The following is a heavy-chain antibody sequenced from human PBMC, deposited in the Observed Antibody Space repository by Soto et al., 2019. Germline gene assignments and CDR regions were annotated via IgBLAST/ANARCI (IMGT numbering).Heavy chain of an antibody. CDR3: AKDIDSGAFDI. D-gene: IGHD1-1*01. CDR1: GFTFDDYT. J-gene: IGHJ3*02. V-gene: IGHV3-43*01. Sequence: GGSLRLSCTASGFTFDDYTMHWVRQAPGKGLEWVSLISWDGGSTYYADSVKGRFTISRDNSKNSLYLQMNSLRTEDTALYYCAKDIDSGAFDIWGQGTMVTVSS. CDR2: ISWDGGST.